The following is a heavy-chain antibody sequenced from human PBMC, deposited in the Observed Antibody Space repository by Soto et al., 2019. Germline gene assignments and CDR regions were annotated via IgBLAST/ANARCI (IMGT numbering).Heavy chain of an antibody. D-gene: IGHD5-12*01. Sequence: QVQLVESGGGLVNPGGSLRLSCVASGFTFRDYYMSWSRRSPGKGLEWVSYISGSDTTIYYADFVKGRFTISRDNAKNSLYLQMDSLRAEDTAIYYCARGRYGGTPFDRWGQGTLVTVSS. CDR1: GFTFRDYY. J-gene: IGHJ4*02. V-gene: IGHV3-11*01. CDR2: ISGSDTTI. CDR3: ARGRYGGTPFDR.